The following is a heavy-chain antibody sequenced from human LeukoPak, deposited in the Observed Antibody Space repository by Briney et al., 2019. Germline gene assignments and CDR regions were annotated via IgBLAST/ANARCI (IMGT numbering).Heavy chain of an antibody. Sequence: SETLSLTCTVSGGSISSFYWSWIRQPPGKGLEWIGYIYYTGSTNYNPSLKGRLTISVDASKNQFSLKLSSVTATDTAVYYCASLSTVTQGYFASWGQGTLVTASS. J-gene: IGHJ4*02. CDR2: IYYTGST. V-gene: IGHV4-59*08. CDR3: ASLSTVTQGYFAS. D-gene: IGHD4-17*01. CDR1: GGSISSFY.